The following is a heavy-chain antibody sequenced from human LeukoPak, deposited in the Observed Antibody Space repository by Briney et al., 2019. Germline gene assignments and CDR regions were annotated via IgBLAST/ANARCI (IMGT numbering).Heavy chain of an antibody. CDR1: GFTVSSNY. V-gene: IGHV3-66*01. D-gene: IGHD4-17*01. J-gene: IGHJ4*02. Sequence: GGSLRLSCAASGFTVSSNYMSWVRQAPGKGLEWVSVIYSGGSTYYADSVKGRFTISRDNSKNTLYLQMNSLRAEDTAVYYCARARDYGDYAHDYWGQGTLVTVSS. CDR2: IYSGGST. CDR3: ARARDYGDYAHDY.